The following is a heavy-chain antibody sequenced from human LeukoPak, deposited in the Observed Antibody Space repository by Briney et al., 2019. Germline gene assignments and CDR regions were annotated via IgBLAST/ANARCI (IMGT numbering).Heavy chain of an antibody. CDR3: ATDISGYSSGWYGDY. Sequence: GGSLRLSCAASGFTFSSYVMSWVRQAPGKGLEWVSSISNSGGSTYYADSVKGRFTISRDNSKNTLYLQMNSLRAEDTAVYYCATDISGYSSGWYGDYWGQGTLVTVSS. CDR1: GFTFSSYV. V-gene: IGHV3-23*01. D-gene: IGHD6-19*01. CDR2: ISNSGGST. J-gene: IGHJ4*02.